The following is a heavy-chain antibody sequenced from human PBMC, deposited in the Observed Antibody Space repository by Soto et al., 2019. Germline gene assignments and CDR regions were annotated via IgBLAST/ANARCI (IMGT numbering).Heavy chain of an antibody. CDR1: GFSFSSYG. CDR2: ISYDGTDE. J-gene: IGHJ4*02. V-gene: IGHV3-30*18. CDR3: AKQESDWNGHFDY. Sequence: QVQLVESGGGVVQPGRSLRLSCAASGFSFSSYGMHWVRQAPGKGLEWVSMISYDGTDEYYADSVKGRFTISRDNSKNAVYLQMNSLRPEDTAVYYWAKQESDWNGHFDYWGQGTLVTVSS. D-gene: IGHD1-1*01.